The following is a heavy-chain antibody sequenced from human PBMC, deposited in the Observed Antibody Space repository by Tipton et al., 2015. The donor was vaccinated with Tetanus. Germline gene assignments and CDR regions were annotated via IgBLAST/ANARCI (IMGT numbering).Heavy chain of an antibody. V-gene: IGHV1-2*02. J-gene: IGHJ6*02. Sequence: QLVQSGAEVKKPGASVKVSCKASGYTFSDYYMYWVRQAPGQGLEWAGWIDPNSGGTVYAPKFQGRVTMTRDTSISTAYMELGSLRSGDTAVYYCARDRGNYIYYGMDVWGPGTTVTVS. CDR2: IDPNSGGT. CDR1: GYTFSDYY. D-gene: IGHD3-22*01. CDR3: ARDRGNYIYYGMDV.